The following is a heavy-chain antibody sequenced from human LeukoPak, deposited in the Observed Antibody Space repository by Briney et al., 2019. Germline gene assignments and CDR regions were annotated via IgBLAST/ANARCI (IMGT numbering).Heavy chain of an antibody. V-gene: IGHV1-18*01. CDR1: GYTFTSYG. Sequence: GASVKVSCRASGYTFTSYGISWVRQAPGQGLEWMGWISAYNGNTNYAQKLQGRVTMTTDTSTSTAYMELRSLRSDDTAMYYCASYRSWGSFDYWGQGTLVTVSS. D-gene: IGHD7-27*01. J-gene: IGHJ4*02. CDR2: ISAYNGNT. CDR3: ASYRSWGSFDY.